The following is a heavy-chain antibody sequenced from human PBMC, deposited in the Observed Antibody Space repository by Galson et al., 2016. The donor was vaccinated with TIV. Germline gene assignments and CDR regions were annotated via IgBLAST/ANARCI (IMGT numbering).Heavy chain of an antibody. Sequence: TLSLTCSVFGGSISNGDYYWTWIRQPPGKGLEWIGYVFYSGATHYNPSLKRRVTLSVHRATNQFSLRLNLVTAADTAVYSCASCRGDDYYGLEVWDQGTTVTVSS. CDR3: ASCRGDDYYGLEV. CDR2: VFYSGAT. J-gene: IGHJ6*02. V-gene: IGHV4-30-4*08. CDR1: GGSISNGDYY. D-gene: IGHD2-21*02.